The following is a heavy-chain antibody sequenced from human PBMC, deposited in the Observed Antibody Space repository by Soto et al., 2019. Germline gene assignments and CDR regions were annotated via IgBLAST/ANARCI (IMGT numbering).Heavy chain of an antibody. CDR3: TTEGCYDFWSGSIFDN. D-gene: IGHD3-3*01. J-gene: IGHJ4*02. V-gene: IGHV3-15*01. Sequence: PGGSLRLSCAASGFTFSNAWMSWVRQAPGKGLEWVGRLKSIVDGGTTDYAAPVKGRFTVSRDDSKTTLYLEMNSLKIEDTAVYYCTTEGCYDFWSGSIFDNWGPGTLVTVSS. CDR1: GFTFSNAW. CDR2: LKSIVDGGTT.